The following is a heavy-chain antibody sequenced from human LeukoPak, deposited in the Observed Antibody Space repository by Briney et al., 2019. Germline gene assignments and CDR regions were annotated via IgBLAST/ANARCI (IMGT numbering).Heavy chain of an antibody. CDR3: ARDRKGLRYFDWGAFDI. V-gene: IGHV3-53*01. D-gene: IGHD3-9*01. Sequence: GGSLRLSCAASGFTVSSNYMSWVRQAPGKGLEWVSVIYSGGSTYYADSVKGRFTISRDNSKNTLYLQMNNLRAEDTAVYYCARDRKGLRYFDWGAFDIWGQGTMVTVSS. J-gene: IGHJ3*02. CDR2: IYSGGST. CDR1: GFTVSSNY.